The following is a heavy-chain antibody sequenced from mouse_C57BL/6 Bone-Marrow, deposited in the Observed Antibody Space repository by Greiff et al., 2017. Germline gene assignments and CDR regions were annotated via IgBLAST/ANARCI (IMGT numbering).Heavy chain of an antibody. D-gene: IGHD2-1*01. CDR3: ARPGNFVFAY. J-gene: IGHJ3*01. Sequence: EVNVVESGAGLVKPGASLKLSCAASGFTFSSYTMSWVRQTPEKRLEWVATISGGGGNTDYPDSVKGRFTIARDNATNTLYLQMSSLTSEDAALYYCARPGNFVFAYWGKGTPVTVSA. CDR2: ISGGGGNT. V-gene: IGHV5-9*01. CDR1: GFTFSSYT.